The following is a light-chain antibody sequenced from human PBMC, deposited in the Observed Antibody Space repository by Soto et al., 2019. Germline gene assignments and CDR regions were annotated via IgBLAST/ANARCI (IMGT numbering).Light chain of an antibody. J-gene: IGKJ1*01. CDR1: RSISDW. V-gene: IGKV1-5*03. Sequence: DIQMTQSPSTLSASVGDRVTITCRASRSISDWLAWYQQKPGKAPKLLIYKASTLKSGVPPRFSGSGSGTEFTLTISSLQPDDFATYYCQHYNSYSEAFGQGTKVDIK. CDR2: KAS. CDR3: QHYNSYSEA.